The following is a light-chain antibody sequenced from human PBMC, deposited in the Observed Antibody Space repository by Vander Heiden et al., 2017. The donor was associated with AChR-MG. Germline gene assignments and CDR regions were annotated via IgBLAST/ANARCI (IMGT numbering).Light chain of an antibody. CDR3: QAWDSSTVL. J-gene: IGLJ2*01. Sequence: SYELTQPPSVSVAPRQTASVTDSVDKLGDKYACWYQQKPGQSPVLVIYQDSKRPSGIPERFSGSNSGNTATLTISGTQAMDEADYYCQAWDSSTVLFGGGTKLTVL. V-gene: IGLV3-1*01. CDR1: KLGDKY. CDR2: QDS.